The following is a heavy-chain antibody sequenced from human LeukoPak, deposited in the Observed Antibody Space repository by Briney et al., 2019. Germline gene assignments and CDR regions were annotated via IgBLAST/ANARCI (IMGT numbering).Heavy chain of an antibody. Sequence: KPSETLSLTCAVYGGSFSNYYWSWIRQPPGKGLEWIGEISHSGSTNYNPSLKSRVTISVDTSKKQFSLKLSSVTAADTAVYYCARETYYYDSSGYAAGNDIWGQGTMVTVSS. V-gene: IGHV4-34*01. CDR3: ARETYYYDSSGYAAGNDI. D-gene: IGHD3-22*01. CDR2: ISHSGST. CDR1: GGSFSNYY. J-gene: IGHJ3*02.